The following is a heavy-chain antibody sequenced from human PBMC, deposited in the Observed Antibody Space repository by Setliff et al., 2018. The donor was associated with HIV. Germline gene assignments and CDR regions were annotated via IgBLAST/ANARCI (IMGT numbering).Heavy chain of an antibody. CDR3: ARGGSGNSYNGAFDY. Sequence: SETLSLTCTVSGGSISSYYWSWIRQPPGKGLEWIGSIYTSGSANYNPSLKSRLTISLDTKNQFSLKLSSVTAADTAVYYCARGGSGNSYNGAFDYWGQGTLVTVSS. CDR2: IYTSGSA. D-gene: IGHD3-10*01. CDR1: GGSISSYY. V-gene: IGHV4-4*08. J-gene: IGHJ4*02.